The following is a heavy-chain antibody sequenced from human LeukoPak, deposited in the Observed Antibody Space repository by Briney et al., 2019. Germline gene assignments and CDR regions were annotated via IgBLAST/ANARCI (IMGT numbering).Heavy chain of an antibody. Sequence: SETLSLTCAVYGGSFSGYYRSWIRQPPGKGLEWIGEINHSGSTNYNPSLKSRVTMSVDTSKNQFSLKLTSVTAADTAVYYCASPTDFLTRSGFDVWGQGTMVNVSS. CDR3: ASPTDFLTRSGFDV. J-gene: IGHJ3*01. V-gene: IGHV4-34*01. CDR2: INHSGST. D-gene: IGHD3-9*01. CDR1: GGSFSGYY.